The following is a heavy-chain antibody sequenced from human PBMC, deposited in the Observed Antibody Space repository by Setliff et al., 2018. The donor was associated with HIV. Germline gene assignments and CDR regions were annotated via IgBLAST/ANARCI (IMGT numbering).Heavy chain of an antibody. V-gene: IGHV1-69*10. CDR1: GGTFSSYA. J-gene: IGHJ4*02. CDR2: IIPILGIA. Sequence: SVKVSCKASGGTFSSYAISWVRQAPGQGLEWMGGIIPILGIANYAQKFQGRVTITADRSTSTAYMELSSLRSDDTAVYYCARGSSGYDNFDYWGQGTLVTVSS. D-gene: IGHD5-12*01. CDR3: ARGSSGYDNFDY.